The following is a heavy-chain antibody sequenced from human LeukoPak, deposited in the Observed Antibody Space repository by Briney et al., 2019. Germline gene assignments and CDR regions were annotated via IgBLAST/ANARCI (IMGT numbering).Heavy chain of an antibody. Sequence: GGSLRLSCAASGFTFSSYSMNWVRQAPGKGLEWVSYISSGRSSVYYADSVKGRFTISRDNAKNSLYLQMNSLRAEDTAVYYCARDFRPLIVVVPADFDYWGQGTLVTVSS. CDR1: GFTFSSYS. CDR2: ISSGRSSV. CDR3: ARDFRPLIVVVPADFDY. V-gene: IGHV3-48*01. J-gene: IGHJ4*02. D-gene: IGHD2-2*01.